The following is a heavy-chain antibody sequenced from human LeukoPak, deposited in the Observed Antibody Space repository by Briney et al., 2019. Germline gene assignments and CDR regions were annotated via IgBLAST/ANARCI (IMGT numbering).Heavy chain of an antibody. Sequence: PSETLSLTCTVSGGSISSSSYYWGWIRQPPGKGLEWIGSIYYSGSTYYNPSLKSRVTISVDTSKNQFSLKLSSVTAADTAVYYCARGRRLLPLDAFDIWRQGTMVTVSS. D-gene: IGHD2-15*01. CDR1: GGSISSSSYY. CDR2: IYYSGST. CDR3: ARGRRLLPLDAFDI. V-gene: IGHV4-39*07. J-gene: IGHJ3*02.